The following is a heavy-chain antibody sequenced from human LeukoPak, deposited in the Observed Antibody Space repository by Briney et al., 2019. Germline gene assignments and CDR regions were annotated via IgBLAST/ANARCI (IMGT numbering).Heavy chain of an antibody. CDR3: AKHNRNDYFDY. J-gene: IGHJ4*02. CDR1: GGSISSYY. CDR2: ISDIGSI. Sequence: PSETLSLTCTVSGGSISSYYWSWIRQPPGKGLEWIAYISDIGSINYNPSLKSRVTISLDTSKNQFSLKLSSVTAADTAVYYCAKHNRNDYFDYWGQGTLVTVSS. V-gene: IGHV4-59*08.